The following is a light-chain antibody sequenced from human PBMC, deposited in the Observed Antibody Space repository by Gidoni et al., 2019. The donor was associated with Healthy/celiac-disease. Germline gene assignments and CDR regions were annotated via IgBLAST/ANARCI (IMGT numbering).Light chain of an antibody. Sequence: DIVMTQSPLYLPVTAGEPASISCRSSQGLLHSNGYNYFVWYLQKPGQSPKLLIYLCSNRASGVPDRCSGSGAGTDFTLKISRVEAVDVGGYYCRQALQTPRTFGGWTKVEIK. V-gene: IGKV2-28*01. CDR2: LCS. CDR3: RQALQTPRT. J-gene: IGKJ4*01. CDR1: QGLLHSNGYNY.